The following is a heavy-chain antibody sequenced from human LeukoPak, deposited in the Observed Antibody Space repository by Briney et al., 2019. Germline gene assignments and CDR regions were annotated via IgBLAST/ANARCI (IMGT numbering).Heavy chain of an antibody. CDR1: GFTFSTYA. J-gene: IGHJ3*01. D-gene: IGHD2-2*01. CDR2: ISFDGSTK. CDR3: ARDQEEYQLVFHAFDF. Sequence: PGGSLRLSCAAPGFTFSTYAMHWVRQAPGKGLEWVADISFDGSTKYYADFVKGRFTISRDNSKNTLYLQMNSLRTEDTAVYYCARDQEEYQLVFHAFDFWGQGTMVTVSS. V-gene: IGHV3-30-3*01.